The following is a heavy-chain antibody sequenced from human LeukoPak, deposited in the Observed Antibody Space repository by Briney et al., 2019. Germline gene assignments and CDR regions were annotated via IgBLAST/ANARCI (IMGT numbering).Heavy chain of an antibody. CDR3: ARDSYYDKRMIDY. CDR2: FDPEDGET. CDR1: GYTLTELS. Sequence: PLASVKVSCKVSGYTLTELSMHWVRQAPGKGLEWMGGFDPEDGETIYAQKFQGRVTMTRDTSTSTVYMELSSLRSEDTAVYYCARDSYYDKRMIDYWGQGTLVTVSS. V-gene: IGHV1-24*01. D-gene: IGHD3-22*01. J-gene: IGHJ4*02.